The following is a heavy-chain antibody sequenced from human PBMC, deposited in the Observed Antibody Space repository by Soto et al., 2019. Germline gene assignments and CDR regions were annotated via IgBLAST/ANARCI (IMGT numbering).Heavy chain of an antibody. Sequence: PGGSLRLSCAASGFTFSSYAMSWIRQAPGKGLEWVAVIGDDGSNKYYADSVKGRFTISRDNSKNTLYLQMNSLRAEDTAVYYCARDTPRGYSYGALDYWGQGTLVTVSS. CDR1: GFTFSSYA. J-gene: IGHJ4*02. D-gene: IGHD5-18*01. V-gene: IGHV3-33*08. CDR3: ARDTPRGYSYGALDY. CDR2: IGDDGSNK.